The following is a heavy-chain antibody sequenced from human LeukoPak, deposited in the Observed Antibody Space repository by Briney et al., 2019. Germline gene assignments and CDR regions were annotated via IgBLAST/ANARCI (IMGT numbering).Heavy chain of an antibody. J-gene: IGHJ3*02. CDR1: GYTFTGYF. V-gene: IGHV1-2*02. Sequence: ASVKVSCKASGYTFTGYFMHWVRQAPGQGLEWMGWINPNSGGTNYAQQFQGRVTMTRDTSISTAYMELSRLRSDDTAVYYCARVMLWFGESSNDAFDIWGQGTMVAVSS. D-gene: IGHD3-10*01. CDR3: ARVMLWFGESSNDAFDI. CDR2: INPNSGGT.